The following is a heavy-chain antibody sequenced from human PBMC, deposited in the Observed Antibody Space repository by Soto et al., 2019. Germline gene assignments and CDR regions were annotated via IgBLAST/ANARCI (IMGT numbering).Heavy chain of an antibody. Sequence: QVQLVQSGAEVKKPGSSVKVSCKASGGTFSSYAISWVLQAPGQGLKWMGGIIPIFGTANYAQKFQGTVTITADESTSTAYMELSSLRSEDTAVYYCVRVGSDSNYELNGDYWGQGTLVTVSS. J-gene: IGHJ4*02. V-gene: IGHV1-69*12. D-gene: IGHD4-4*01. CDR3: VRVGSDSNYELNGDY. CDR2: IIPIFGTA. CDR1: GGTFSSYA.